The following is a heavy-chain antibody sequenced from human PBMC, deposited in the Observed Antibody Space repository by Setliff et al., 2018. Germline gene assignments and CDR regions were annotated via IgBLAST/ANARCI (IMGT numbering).Heavy chain of an antibody. Sequence: PSETLSLTCAAYGGTFSDYYWTWIRQTPGKGLEWVGEINHRGSTNYNPSLKSRVTISVDTSRDQFSLKLIPMTAADTAVYYCARGRNVAARLLDSWGQGTLVTVSS. V-gene: IGHV4-34*01. CDR2: INHRGST. CDR3: ARGRNVAARLLDS. CDR1: GGTFSDYY. D-gene: IGHD6-6*01. J-gene: IGHJ4*02.